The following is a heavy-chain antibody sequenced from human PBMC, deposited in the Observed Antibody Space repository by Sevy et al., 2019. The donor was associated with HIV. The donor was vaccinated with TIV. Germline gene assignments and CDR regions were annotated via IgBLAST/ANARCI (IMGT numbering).Heavy chain of an antibody. CDR1: GVAPSGFIFRSYE. CDR2: VTHTDTTK. J-gene: IGHJ4*02. D-gene: IGHD6-13*01. CDR3: VGDNGAAAGDY. V-gene: IGHV3-48*03. Sequence: GGSLRLSCAGSGVAPSGFIFRSYEMNWVRQAPGKGLEWVAFVTHTDTTKYYADSVKGRFTIYRDNARNLLFLQMNNLRAEDTALYYCVGDNGAAAGDYWAQGTLVTVSS.